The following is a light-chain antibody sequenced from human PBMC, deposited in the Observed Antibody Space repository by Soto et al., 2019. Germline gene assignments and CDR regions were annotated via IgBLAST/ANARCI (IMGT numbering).Light chain of an antibody. V-gene: IGLV2-23*02. J-gene: IGLJ1*01. Sequence: QSALTQPASVSGSPGQSITISCTGTSSDIGNYNLVPWYQQHPGKAPKVIIYGVTKRPSGVSNRFSGSTSGNTASLTISGLQAEDEADYYCCSYAANSYVFGTGTKV. CDR3: CSYAANSYV. CDR2: GVT. CDR1: SSDIGNYNL.